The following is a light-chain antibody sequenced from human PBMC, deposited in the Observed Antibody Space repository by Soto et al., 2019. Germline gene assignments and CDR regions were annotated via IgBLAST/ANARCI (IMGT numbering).Light chain of an antibody. V-gene: IGLV2-8*01. CDR3: SSYAGSNIVV. CDR1: SSDVGGYNY. Sequence: QSALTQPPSASGSPGQSVTISCTGSSSDVGGYNYVSWYQQHPGKAPKLMIYDVSKRPSGVPDRFSGSKSGNTASLTVSGLQPEDEADYYCSSYAGSNIVVFGGGTKLTVL. J-gene: IGLJ2*01. CDR2: DVS.